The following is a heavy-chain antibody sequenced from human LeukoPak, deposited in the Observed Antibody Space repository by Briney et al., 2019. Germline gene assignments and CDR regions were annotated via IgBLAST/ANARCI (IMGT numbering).Heavy chain of an antibody. Sequence: PGGSLLLSCAASGFTFSSYWMHWVRPAPGKGLVWVSRINSDGSSTSYADSVKGRFTISRDNSKNTLYLQMNSLRAEDTAVYYCAKAATTVTTPFLYWGQGTLVTVPS. D-gene: IGHD4-17*01. J-gene: IGHJ4*02. CDR2: INSDGSST. V-gene: IGHV3-74*01. CDR1: GFTFSSYW. CDR3: AKAATTVTTPFLY.